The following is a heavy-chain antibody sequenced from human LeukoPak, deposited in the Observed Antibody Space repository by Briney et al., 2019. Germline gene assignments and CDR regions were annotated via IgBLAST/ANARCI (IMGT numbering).Heavy chain of an antibody. CDR3: ARDKIGRGFDY. CDR1: GGSISSGGYY. Sequence: PSQTLSLTCTVSGGSISSGGYYWSWIRQHPGKGLEWIGYIYYSGSTNYNPSLKSRVTISVDTSKNQFSLKLSSVTAADTAVYYCARDKIGRGFDYWGQGTLVTVSS. V-gene: IGHV4-31*03. J-gene: IGHJ4*02. CDR2: IYYSGST.